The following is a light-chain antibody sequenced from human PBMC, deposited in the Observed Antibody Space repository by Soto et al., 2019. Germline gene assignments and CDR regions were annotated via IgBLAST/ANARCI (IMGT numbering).Light chain of an antibody. V-gene: IGLV2-8*01. CDR2: DVT. J-gene: IGLJ2*01. CDR1: SSDVGGYDY. CDR3: ASYGGYYVV. Sequence: QSALTQPPSASGSPGQSVAIFCTGTSSDVGGYDYVSWFQQNPGKAPKLMIYDVTKRPSGVPDRFSGSKSGNTASLTVSGLQAEDEAYYYCASYGGYYVVFGGGTKLTVL.